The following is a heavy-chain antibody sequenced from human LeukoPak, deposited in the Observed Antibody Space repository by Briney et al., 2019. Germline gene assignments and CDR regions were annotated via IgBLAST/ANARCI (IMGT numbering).Heavy chain of an antibody. J-gene: IGHJ4*02. D-gene: IGHD5-12*01. V-gene: IGHV3-23*01. CDR2: ISGSGGST. Sequence: GGSLRLSCAASGFTFSSYGMSWVRQAPGKGLEWVSAISGSGGSTYYADSVKGRFTISRDNSKNTLYLQMNNLRVEDTAVYYCARGPSGYHNTGGQGTLVTVSS. CDR3: ARGPSGYHNT. CDR1: GFTFSSYG.